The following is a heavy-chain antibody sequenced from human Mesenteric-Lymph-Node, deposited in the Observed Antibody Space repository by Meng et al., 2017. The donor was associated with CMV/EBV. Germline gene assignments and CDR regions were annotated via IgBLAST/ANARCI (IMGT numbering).Heavy chain of an antibody. Sequence: GGSLRLSCAASGFTVSSNYMSWVRQAPGKGLEWVSVIYSGGSTYYADSVKGRFTISRDNSKNTLYLQMNSLRAEDTAVYYCARDQRLGAVADTYYYYGMDVWGQGTTVTVSS. CDR1: GFTVSSNY. V-gene: IGHV3-53*05. J-gene: IGHJ6*02. CDR2: IYSGGST. D-gene: IGHD6-19*01. CDR3: ARDQRLGAVADTYYYYGMDV.